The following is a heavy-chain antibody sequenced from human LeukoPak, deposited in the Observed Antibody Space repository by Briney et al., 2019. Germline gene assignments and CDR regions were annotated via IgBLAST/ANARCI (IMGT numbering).Heavy chain of an antibody. J-gene: IGHJ4*02. CDR3: TTYGPGRKFDY. CDR2: IESKTDGGTT. Sequence: GGSLRLSCAASGFTFSDYYMSWIRQAPGKGLEWVGRIESKTDGGTTDYAAPVKGRFTISRDDSTNTLYLQMNSLKSEDTAVYYCTTYGPGRKFDYWGQGILVTVSS. D-gene: IGHD3-10*01. V-gene: IGHV3-15*04. CDR1: GFTFSDYY.